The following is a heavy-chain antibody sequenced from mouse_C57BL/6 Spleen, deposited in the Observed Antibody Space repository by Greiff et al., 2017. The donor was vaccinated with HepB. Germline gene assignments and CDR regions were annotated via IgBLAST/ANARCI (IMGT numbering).Heavy chain of an antibody. Sequence: QVQLQQPGAELVRPGSSVKLSCKASGYTFTSYWMDWVKQRPGQGLEWIGNIYPSDSETHYNQKFKDKATLTVDKSSSTAYMQLSSLTSEDSAVYYCARRNDYDERGFAYWGQGTLVTVSA. J-gene: IGHJ3*01. V-gene: IGHV1-61*01. CDR3: ARRNDYDERGFAY. CDR2: IYPSDSET. D-gene: IGHD2-4*01. CDR1: GYTFTSYW.